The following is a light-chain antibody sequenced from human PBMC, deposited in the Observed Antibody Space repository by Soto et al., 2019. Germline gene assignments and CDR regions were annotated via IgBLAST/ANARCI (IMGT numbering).Light chain of an antibody. Sequence: DIQMTQSPSTLSASVGDRVTITCRASQSISSWLAWYQQKPGKAPNLLIYYASSLESGVPSRFSGSGSGTEFTLTISSLKPDDFATYYCQQYNSYWTFGQGTKLEIK. V-gene: IGKV1-5*01. J-gene: IGKJ1*01. CDR1: QSISSW. CDR3: QQYNSYWT. CDR2: YAS.